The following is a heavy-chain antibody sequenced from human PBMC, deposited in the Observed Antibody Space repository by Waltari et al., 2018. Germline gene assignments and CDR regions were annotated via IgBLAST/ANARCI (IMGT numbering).Heavy chain of an antibody. CDR1: GFTFSSYW. Sequence: EVQLVESGGGLVQPGGSLRLSCAASGFTFSSYWMSWVRQAPGKGLEWVANIKQDGSEKDDWGSVKGRFTISRDNAKNSLYLQMNSLRAEDTAVYYCARDTESSYYDFWSGYSACDYWGQGTLVTVSS. J-gene: IGHJ4*02. D-gene: IGHD3-3*01. V-gene: IGHV3-7*03. CDR2: IKQDGSEK. CDR3: ARDTESSYYDFWSGYSACDY.